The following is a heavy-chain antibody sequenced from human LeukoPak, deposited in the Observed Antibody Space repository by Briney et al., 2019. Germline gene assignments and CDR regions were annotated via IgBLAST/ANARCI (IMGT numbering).Heavy chain of an antibody. V-gene: IGHV3-7*01. CDR2: IKQDGSEK. CDR3: TNSDDYGDY. CDR1: GFTFSSYW. J-gene: IGHJ4*02. Sequence: GGSLRLSCAASGFTFSSYWMSWVRQAPGKGLEWVANIKQDGSEKYYVDSVKGRFTISRDDSKNTLYLHMTSLRAEDTAVCYCTNSDDYGDYWGQGTLVTVSS.